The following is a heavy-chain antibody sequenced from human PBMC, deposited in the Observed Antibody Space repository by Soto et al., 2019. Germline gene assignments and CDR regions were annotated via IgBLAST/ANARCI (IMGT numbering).Heavy chain of an antibody. CDR2: IYWNDDK. V-gene: IGHV2-5*01. D-gene: IGHD6-13*01. J-gene: IGHJ4*02. Sequence: SGPTLVNPTQTLTLTCTFSGFSLSTSGVGVGWIRQPPGKALEWLALIYWNDDKRYSPSLKSRLPITKYTSKTQVVLTMTNLDPVDTATYYCARGEQQLGPYYFDYWGQGTPVPVSS. CDR1: GFSLSTSGVG. CDR3: ARGEQQLGPYYFDY.